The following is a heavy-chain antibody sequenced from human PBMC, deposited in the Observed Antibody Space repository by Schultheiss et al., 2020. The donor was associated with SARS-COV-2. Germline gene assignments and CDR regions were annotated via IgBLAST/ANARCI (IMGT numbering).Heavy chain of an antibody. CDR3: ARRPAAVGGGWFDP. CDR1: GGSISSGSYY. J-gene: IGHJ5*02. Sequence: SETLSLTCTVSGGSISSGSYYWSWIRQPAGKGLEWIGRIYTSGSTNYNPSLKSRVTISVDKSKNQFSLKLSSVTAADTAVYYCARRPAAVGGGWFDPWGQGTLVTVSS. D-gene: IGHD2-2*01. CDR2: IYTSGST. V-gene: IGHV4-61*02.